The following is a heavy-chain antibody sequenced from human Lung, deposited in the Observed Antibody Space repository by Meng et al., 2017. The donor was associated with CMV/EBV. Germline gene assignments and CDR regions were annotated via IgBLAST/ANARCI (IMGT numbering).Heavy chain of an antibody. V-gene: IGHV3-30*04. CDR1: GFTFSNYA. J-gene: IGHJ4*02. CDR2: ISYDGSNK. CDR3: AWGVVTPGY. D-gene: IGHD4-23*01. Sequence: GGSLRLSCAASGFTFSNYAMHWVRQAPGKGLEWVAVISYDGSNKYFADSVKGRFTISRDNSKNTLYLQMNSLRAEDTAVYYCAWGVVTPGYWGQGTLVTFSS.